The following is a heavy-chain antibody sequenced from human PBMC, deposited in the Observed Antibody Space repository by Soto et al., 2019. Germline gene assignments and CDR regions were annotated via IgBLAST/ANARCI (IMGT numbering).Heavy chain of an antibody. V-gene: IGHV1-69*12. J-gene: IGHJ4*02. Sequence: QVQLVXSXAEMKKPESSVKVSCKAPGGTFSTYAISWVRQAPGQGLEWMGGIIPMFGTANYAQRFQERVTITADESTNTVYMELSSLRSEDTAVYFCASGIQLWLRRINNGYSGWGQGTLVTVSS. D-gene: IGHD5-18*01. CDR3: ASGIQLWLRRINNGYSG. CDR1: GGTFSTYA. CDR2: IIPMFGTA.